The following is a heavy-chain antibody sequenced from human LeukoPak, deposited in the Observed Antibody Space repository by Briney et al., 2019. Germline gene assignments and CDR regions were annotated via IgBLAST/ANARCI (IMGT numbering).Heavy chain of an antibody. D-gene: IGHD3-22*01. V-gene: IGHV3-9*01. J-gene: IGHJ4*02. Sequence: GGSLRLSCAASGFTFSTYSMNWVRQAPGKGLEWVSGISWNSGSIGYADSVKGRFTISRDNAKNSLYLQMNSLRAEDTALYYCAKDIRASTYDSSGYTDYWGQGTLVTVSS. CDR2: ISWNSGSI. CDR3: AKDIRASTYDSSGYTDY. CDR1: GFTFSTYS.